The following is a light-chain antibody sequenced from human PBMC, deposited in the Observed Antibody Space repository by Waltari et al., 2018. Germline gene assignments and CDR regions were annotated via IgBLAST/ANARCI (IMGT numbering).Light chain of an antibody. CDR3: QQRFAWPRT. CDR2: DAS. Sequence: EIVLTQSPARMSLSPRQRATLSCRASRSVSNELAWYQQNPGQAPRLLIYDASTRAAGIPARFSGSGSGTDFTLIISSLEPEDFAVYYCQQRFAWPRTFGQGTKLEI. CDR1: RSVSNE. V-gene: IGKV3-11*01. J-gene: IGKJ2*01.